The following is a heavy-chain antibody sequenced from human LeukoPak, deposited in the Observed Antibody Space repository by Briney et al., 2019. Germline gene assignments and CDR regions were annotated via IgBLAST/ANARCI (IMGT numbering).Heavy chain of an antibody. CDR3: VRGAYSSSWLNFDY. J-gene: IGHJ4*02. Sequence: GGSLRLSCAASGFTFSSYWMSWVRQAPGKGLEWVALIPYDGSNKYYADSVKGRFTVSRDNSKNTLYLQMNSLRAEDTAVYYCVRGAYSSSWLNFDYWGQGTLVTVSS. CDR1: GFTFSSYW. D-gene: IGHD6-13*01. CDR2: IPYDGSNK. V-gene: IGHV3-30*03.